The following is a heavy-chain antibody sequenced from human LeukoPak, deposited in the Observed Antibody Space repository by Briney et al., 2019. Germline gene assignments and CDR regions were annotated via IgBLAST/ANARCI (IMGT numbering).Heavy chain of an antibody. Sequence: SETLSLTCTVSRGSISGYYWSWIRQPPGKRLEWIAYIHYSGSTTYNPSLKSRVTISLDTSKNQFSLKLNSVTAADTAVHYCARYGYCGGDRCFYDYWGQGTLVTVSS. D-gene: IGHD2-21*02. CDR3: ARYGYCGGDRCFYDY. V-gene: IGHV4-59*01. CDR1: RGSISGYY. CDR2: IHYSGST. J-gene: IGHJ4*02.